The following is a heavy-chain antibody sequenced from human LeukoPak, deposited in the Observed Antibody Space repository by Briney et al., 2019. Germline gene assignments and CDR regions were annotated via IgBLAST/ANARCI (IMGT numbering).Heavy chain of an antibody. V-gene: IGHV3-21*01. CDR2: ISSGSSYI. CDR1: GFTFRKYN. J-gene: IGHJ4*02. CDR3: ASGSGYCSGGSCSDY. Sequence: GGSLRLSCAASGFTFRKYNMNWVRQAPGKGLEWVSAISSGSSYIYYADSVKGRFTISRDDAKNSLYLQMNSLRAEDTAVYYCASGSGYCSGGSCSDYWGQGTLVTVSS. D-gene: IGHD2-15*01.